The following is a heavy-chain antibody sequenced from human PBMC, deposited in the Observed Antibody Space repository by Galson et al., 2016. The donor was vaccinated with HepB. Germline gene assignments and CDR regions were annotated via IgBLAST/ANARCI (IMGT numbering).Heavy chain of an antibody. CDR3: ARYDFRSGYYRGMDV. J-gene: IGHJ6*04. D-gene: IGHD3/OR15-3a*01. CDR1: GGSIGGYY. CDR2: ISDDGTS. V-gene: IGHV4-59*01. Sequence: ETLSLTCTMSGGSIGGYYWNWIRQSPGNVLEWIGYISDDGTSNYNPSLRSRVTLSINTSRNQFSLILSPVTAADAAVYFCARYDFRSGYYRGMDVWGKGTTVIVSS.